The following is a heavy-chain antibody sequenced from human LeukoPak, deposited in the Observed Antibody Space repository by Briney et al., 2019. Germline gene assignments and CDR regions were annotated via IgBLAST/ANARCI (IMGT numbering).Heavy chain of an antibody. Sequence: ASVKVSCKVSGSALSALALHWVRQAPGKGLEWMGGVDPEYGEILYAQNLQGRVTMTEDTSIDTAYMELRSLRSEDTAVYYCVKEDISTLRAVANCFDYWGQGTLVSVSS. J-gene: IGHJ4*02. CDR3: VKEDISTLRAVANCFDY. CDR2: VDPEYGEI. CDR1: GSALSALA. D-gene: IGHD6-19*01. V-gene: IGHV1-24*01.